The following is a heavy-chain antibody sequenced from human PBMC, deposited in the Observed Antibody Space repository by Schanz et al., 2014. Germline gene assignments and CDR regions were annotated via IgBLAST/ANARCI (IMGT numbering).Heavy chain of an antibody. D-gene: IGHD3-10*01. CDR3: AKDQLANYRGSGYNWFDP. Sequence: VQVVESGGGFVQPGGSLRLSCAASGFTFSSYAMRWVRQAPGKGLEWVALSSYDVSIKDYSDSVKGRFTISRDNSKDTLYLQMNSLRADDTAVYYCAKDQLANYRGSGYNWFDPWGQGTLVSVSS. V-gene: IGHV3-30*04. CDR2: SSYDVSIK. CDR1: GFTFSSYA. J-gene: IGHJ5*02.